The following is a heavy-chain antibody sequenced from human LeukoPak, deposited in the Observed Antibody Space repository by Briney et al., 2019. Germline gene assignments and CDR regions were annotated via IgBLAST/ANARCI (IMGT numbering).Heavy chain of an antibody. CDR3: ARDKMTTVTTFDS. CDR2: IWYDGSNK. Sequence: PGGSLRLSCAASGFTFSSYGMHWVRQAPGKGLEWVAVIWYDGSNKYYADSVKGRFTISRDNSKNTLYLQMNSLRAEDTAVYYCARDKMTTVTTFDSWGQGTLVTVSS. J-gene: IGHJ4*02. D-gene: IGHD4-17*01. CDR1: GFTFSSYG. V-gene: IGHV3-33*01.